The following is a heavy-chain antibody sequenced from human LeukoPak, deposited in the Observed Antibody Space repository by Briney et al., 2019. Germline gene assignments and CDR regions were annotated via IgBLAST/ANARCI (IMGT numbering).Heavy chain of an antibody. CDR1: GFTFSTNA. V-gene: IGHV3-23*01. CDR3: AKDVGKWESLHFFDY. D-gene: IGHD1-26*01. Sequence: GGSLRLSCLTSGFTFSTNAMSWVRQAPGKGLEWISGISGSGASTYYADSVTGRFTISRDNSRNTLYLRMNSLRGDDTAVYYCAKDVGKWESLHFFDYWGQGTLVTVSS. CDR2: ISGSGAST. J-gene: IGHJ4*02.